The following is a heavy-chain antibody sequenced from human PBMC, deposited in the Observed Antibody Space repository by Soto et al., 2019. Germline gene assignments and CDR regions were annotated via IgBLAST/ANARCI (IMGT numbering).Heavy chain of an antibody. D-gene: IGHD2-2*02. CDR2: ISWNSGSI. Sequence: PGGSLRLSCAASGFTFSSYSMNWVRQAPGKGLEWVSGISWNSGSIAYADSVKGRFTISRDNAKNSLYLQMNSLRAEDTALYYCAKGVALGYCTSTSCHNYYMDVWGKGTTVTVSS. CDR1: GFTFSSYS. J-gene: IGHJ6*03. V-gene: IGHV3-9*01. CDR3: AKGVALGYCTSTSCHNYYMDV.